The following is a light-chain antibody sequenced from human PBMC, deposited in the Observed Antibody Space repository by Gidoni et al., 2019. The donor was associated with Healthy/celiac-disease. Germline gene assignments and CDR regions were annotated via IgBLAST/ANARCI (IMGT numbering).Light chain of an antibody. CDR3: KQSYSTLT. J-gene: IGKJ4*01. Sequence: DIQMTQSPSSLSASVGDRVTITCRASQSISSYLNWYQQKPGKAPKLLIYAASSLQSGVPSRFSGSGSGTDFTLTISSLQPEDFATYYCKQSYSTLTFGGGTKVEIK. CDR2: AAS. V-gene: IGKV1-39*01. CDR1: QSISSY.